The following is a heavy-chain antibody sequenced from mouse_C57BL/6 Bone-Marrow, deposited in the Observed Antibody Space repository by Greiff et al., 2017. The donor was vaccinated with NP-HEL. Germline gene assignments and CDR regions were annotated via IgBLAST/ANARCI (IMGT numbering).Heavy chain of an antibody. D-gene: IGHD6-2*01. CDR1: GYTFTEYT. J-gene: IGHJ2*01. CDR2: FYPGSGSI. Sequence: VQGVESGAELVKPGASVKLSCKASGYTFTEYTIHWVKQRSGQGLEWIGWFYPGSGSIKYNEKFKDKATLTADKSSITVYMELSRLESEDSAVYFCARRGQPVYFDYWGQGTTLTVSS. CDR3: ARRGQPVYFDY. V-gene: IGHV1-62-2*01.